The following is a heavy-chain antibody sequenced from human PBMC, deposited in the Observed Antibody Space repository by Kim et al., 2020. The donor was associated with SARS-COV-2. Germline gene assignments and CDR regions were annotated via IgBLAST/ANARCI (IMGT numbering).Heavy chain of an antibody. CDR2: IYYSGST. Sequence: SETLSLTCTVSGGSISSSSYYWGWIHQPPGKGLEWIGSIYYSGSTYYNPSLKSRVTISVDTSKNQFSLKLSSVTAADTAVYYCCRVVPAAMIGPYYYGMDVWGQGTTVTVSS. CDR1: GGSISSSSYY. J-gene: IGHJ6*02. CDR3: CRVVPAAMIGPYYYGMDV. V-gene: IGHV4-39*01. D-gene: IGHD2-2*01.